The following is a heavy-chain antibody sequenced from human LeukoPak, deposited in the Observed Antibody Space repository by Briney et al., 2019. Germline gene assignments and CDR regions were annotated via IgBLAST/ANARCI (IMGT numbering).Heavy chain of an antibody. CDR3: ARHRGRNRYGIDYYYYMDV. CDR1: GASISSYH. Sequence: PSETLSLTCTVSGASISSYHWSWIRQPPGKGLEWIGYIYTSGTTNYNPSLESRVTISVDTSKNQFSLKLSSVTAADTAVYYCARHRGRNRYGIDYYYYMDVWGKGTTVTVSS. V-gene: IGHV4-4*09. D-gene: IGHD5-18*01. CDR2: IYTSGTT. J-gene: IGHJ6*03.